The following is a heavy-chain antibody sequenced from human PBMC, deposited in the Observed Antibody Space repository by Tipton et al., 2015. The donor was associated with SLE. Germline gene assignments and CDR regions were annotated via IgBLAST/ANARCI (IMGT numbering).Heavy chain of an antibody. V-gene: IGHV3-23*03. CDR2: IYSGGST. J-gene: IGHJ4*02. D-gene: IGHD6-6*01. CDR1: GFTFSSYA. Sequence: SLRLSCAASGFTFSSYAMSWVRQAPGRGLEWVSLIYSGGSTYYADSVKGRLTISRDNSKNTLYLQMNSLRAEDTAVYYCAKDRGSSSDYWGQGTLVTVSS. CDR3: AKDRGSSSDY.